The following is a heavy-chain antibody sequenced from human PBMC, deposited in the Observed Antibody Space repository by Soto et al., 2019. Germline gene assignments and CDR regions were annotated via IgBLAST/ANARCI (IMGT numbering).Heavy chain of an antibody. V-gene: IGHV4-30-4*01. J-gene: IGHJ5*02. CDR1: GASIAGGSYY. CDR2: IPSRGRP. CDR3: VRDQYSGYDFAL. Sequence: SETLSLTCSVSGASIAGGSYYWSWVRQPPGKGLEWIGYIPSRGRPFYNPSLTSRGTISADSSKNQLSLQLTSVAAADTAVYYCVRDQYSGYDFALWGQGNLVTVSS. D-gene: IGHD5-12*01.